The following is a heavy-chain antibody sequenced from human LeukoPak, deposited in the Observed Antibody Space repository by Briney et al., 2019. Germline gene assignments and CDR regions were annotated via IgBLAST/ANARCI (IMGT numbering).Heavy chain of an antibody. D-gene: IGHD2-2*01. Sequence: GGSLRLSCVASGFTFSTYGMHWVRQAPGKGLEWVAFISYDGSNQHYADSVKGRFIISRDNSKNTLYLQINSLRVEDTAVYYRAKDPRYCSSTRCFGAWGQGTLVTVSS. CDR2: ISYDGSNQ. V-gene: IGHV3-30*18. CDR3: AKDPRYCSSTRCFGA. J-gene: IGHJ5*02. CDR1: GFTFSTYG.